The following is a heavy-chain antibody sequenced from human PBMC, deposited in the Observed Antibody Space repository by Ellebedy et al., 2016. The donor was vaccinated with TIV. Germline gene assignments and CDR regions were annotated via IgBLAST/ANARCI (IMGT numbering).Heavy chain of an antibody. J-gene: IGHJ5*02. Sequence: MPSETLSLTCTVSGGSISSGDYYWSWIRQPPGKGLEWIGYIYYSGSTYYNPSLKSRVTISVDTSKNQFSLKLSSVTAADTAVYYCARVPPTGTTDGYWFDPWGQGTLVTVSS. CDR2: IYYSGST. CDR1: GGSISSGDYY. D-gene: IGHD1-1*01. V-gene: IGHV4-30-4*01. CDR3: ARVPPTGTTDGYWFDP.